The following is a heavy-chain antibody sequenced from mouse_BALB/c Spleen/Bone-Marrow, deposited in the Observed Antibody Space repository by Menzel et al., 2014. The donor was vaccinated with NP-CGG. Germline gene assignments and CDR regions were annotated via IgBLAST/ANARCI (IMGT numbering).Heavy chain of an antibody. CDR3: ARRTTGVAPFDY. Sequence: VQLQQSGAELARPGTSVKVSCKASGYAFTNYLIEWVKQRPGQGLEWIGVINPGSRSTNYNEKFKGKATLTADKSSSTAYMQLSSLTSDDSAAYFCARRTTGVAPFDYWGQGTTLTVSS. V-gene: IGHV1-54*01. J-gene: IGHJ2*01. D-gene: IGHD1-1*01. CDR1: GYAFTNYL. CDR2: INPGSRST.